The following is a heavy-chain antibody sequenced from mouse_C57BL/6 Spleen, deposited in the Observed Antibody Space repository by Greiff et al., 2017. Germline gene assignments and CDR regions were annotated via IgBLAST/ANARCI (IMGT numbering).Heavy chain of an antibody. CDR1: GYTFTSYW. CDR3: AKTKKLLRYFDY. CDR2: IYPGSGST. Sequence: QVQLQQPGAELVKPGASVKMSCKASGYTFTSYWITWVKQRPGQGLEWIGDIYPGSGSTNYNEKFKSKATLTVDTSSSTAYMQLSSLTSEDSAVYYCAKTKKLLRYFDYWGQGTTLTVSS. V-gene: IGHV1-55*01. D-gene: IGHD1-1*01. J-gene: IGHJ2*01.